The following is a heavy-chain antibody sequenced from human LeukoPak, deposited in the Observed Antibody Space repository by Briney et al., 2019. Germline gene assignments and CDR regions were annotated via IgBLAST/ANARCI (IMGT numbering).Heavy chain of an antibody. V-gene: IGHV4-39*02. CDR1: GGSISSSSYY. CDR3: ARELLCSGGSCYFDY. CDR2: IYYSGST. D-gene: IGHD2-15*01. Sequence: PSETLSLTCTVSGGSISSSSYYWGWIRQPPGKGLEWIGSIYYSGSTYYNPSPKSRVTISVDTSKNQFSLKLSSVTAADTAVYYCARELLCSGGSCYFDYWGQGTLVTVSS. J-gene: IGHJ4*02.